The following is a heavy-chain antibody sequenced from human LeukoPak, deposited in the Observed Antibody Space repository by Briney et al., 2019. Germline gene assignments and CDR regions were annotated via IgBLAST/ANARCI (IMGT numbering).Heavy chain of an antibody. D-gene: IGHD3-16*01. Sequence: QPGGSLRLSCAASGFTLSSYVMSWVRQAPGKGLEWVSAISGSGGSTYYADSVKGRFTISRDNSKNTLYLQMNSLRAEDTAVYYCAKDSYTGDAFDIWGQGTMVTVSS. CDR1: GFTLSSYV. V-gene: IGHV3-23*01. CDR2: ISGSGGST. J-gene: IGHJ3*02. CDR3: AKDSYTGDAFDI.